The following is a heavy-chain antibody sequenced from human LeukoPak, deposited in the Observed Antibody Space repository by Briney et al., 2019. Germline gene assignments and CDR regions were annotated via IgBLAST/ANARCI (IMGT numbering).Heavy chain of an antibody. CDR3: ARVRYQLPNDNWFDP. Sequence: SETLSLTCAVSGGSISSGGYSWSWIRQPPGKGLEWIVYIYHSGSTYYNPSLKSRVTISVDRSKNQFSLKLSSVTAADTAVYYCARVRYQLPNDNWFDPWGQGTLVTVSS. V-gene: IGHV4-30-2*01. D-gene: IGHD2-2*01. CDR2: IYHSGST. CDR1: GGSISSGGYS. J-gene: IGHJ5*02.